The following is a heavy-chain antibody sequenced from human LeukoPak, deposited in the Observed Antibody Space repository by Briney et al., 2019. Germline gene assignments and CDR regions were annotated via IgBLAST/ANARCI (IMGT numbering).Heavy chain of an antibody. V-gene: IGHV3-23*01. CDR2: ISGSGSNT. D-gene: IGHD1-20*01. Sequence: PGGSLRLSCAASIFTFNNYAMSWVRQAPGKGLEWVSTISGSGSNTYYADSVKGRFTISRDNSKNTLYLQMDSLRAEDTAVYYCAKGFLNWNYDYWGQGTLVTVSS. J-gene: IGHJ4*02. CDR1: IFTFNNYA. CDR3: AKGFLNWNYDY.